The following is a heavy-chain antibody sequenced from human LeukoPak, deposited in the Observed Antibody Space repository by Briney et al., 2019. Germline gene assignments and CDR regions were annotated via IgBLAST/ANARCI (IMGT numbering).Heavy chain of an antibody. V-gene: IGHV3-30*18. Sequence: GGSLRLSCAASGFTFSSYGMHWVRQAPGKGLEWVAVISYDGSNKYYADSVKGRFTISRDNSKNTLYLQMNSPRAEDTAVYYCAKDPGGDVLLNWYFDLWGRGTLVTVSS. CDR2: ISYDGSNK. J-gene: IGHJ2*01. D-gene: IGHD3-16*01. CDR3: AKDPGGDVLLNWYFDL. CDR1: GFTFSSYG.